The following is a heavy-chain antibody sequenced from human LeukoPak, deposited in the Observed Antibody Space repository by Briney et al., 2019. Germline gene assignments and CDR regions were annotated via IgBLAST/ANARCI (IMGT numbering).Heavy chain of an antibody. CDR3: ATTGLWDYYYYMDV. D-gene: IGHD7-27*01. V-gene: IGHV3-74*01. J-gene: IGHJ6*03. CDR1: GFTFSSYW. Sequence: RPGGSLRLSCAASGFTFSSYWMHWVRQAPGKGLVWVSRINSDGSSTSYADSVKGRFTISRDNAKNTLYLQMNSLRAEDTAVYYCATTGLWDYYYYMDVWGKGTTVTISS. CDR2: INSDGSST.